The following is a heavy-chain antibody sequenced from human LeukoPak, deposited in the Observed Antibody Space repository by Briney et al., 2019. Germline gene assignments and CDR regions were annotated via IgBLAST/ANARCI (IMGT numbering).Heavy chain of an antibody. V-gene: IGHV3-7*03. Sequence: SGGSLRLSCAASGFTFSSYWMSRVRQAPGMGLEWVANIKQDGSEKYYVDSVKGRFTISRDNAKNSLYLQMNSLRAEDTAVYYCARGAGYNYPYCFDYWGQGTLVTVSS. CDR2: IKQDGSEK. J-gene: IGHJ4*02. CDR1: GFTFSSYW. CDR3: ARGAGYNYPYCFDY. D-gene: IGHD5-24*01.